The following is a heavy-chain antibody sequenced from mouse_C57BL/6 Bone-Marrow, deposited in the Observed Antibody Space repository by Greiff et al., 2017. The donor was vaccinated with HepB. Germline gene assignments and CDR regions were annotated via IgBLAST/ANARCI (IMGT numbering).Heavy chain of an antibody. D-gene: IGHD2-13*01. J-gene: IGHJ3*01. Sequence: QVQLQQPGAELVRPGTSVKLSCKASGYTFTSYWMHWVKQRPGQGLEWIGVIDPSDSYTNYNQKFKGKATLTVDTSSSTAYMQLSSLTSEDSAVYYCARVRAWFAYWGQGTLVTVSA. CDR1: GYTFTSYW. CDR2: IDPSDSYT. V-gene: IGHV1-59*01. CDR3: ARVRAWFAY.